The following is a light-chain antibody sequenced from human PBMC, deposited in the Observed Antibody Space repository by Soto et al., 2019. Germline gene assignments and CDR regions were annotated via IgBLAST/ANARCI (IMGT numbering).Light chain of an antibody. CDR3: QQYYSTPQT. J-gene: IGKJ2*01. CDR1: QSVLYSSDNKNQ. V-gene: IGKV4-1*01. Sequence: DIVMTQSPDSLAVSLGERATINCKSSQSVLYSSDNKNQLAWYQQKPGQPPKLLIYWASTRESGVPDRFTGSGSGTDITLTISSLQAEDVAVYYCQQYYSTPQTFGQGTKLEIK. CDR2: WAS.